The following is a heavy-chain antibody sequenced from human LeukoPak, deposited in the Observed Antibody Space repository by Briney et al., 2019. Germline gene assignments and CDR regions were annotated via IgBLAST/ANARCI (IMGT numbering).Heavy chain of an antibody. CDR2: ISGSGGST. CDR3: AKGVGGYDFWSGYYTATFDY. CDR1: GFTFSSYA. J-gene: IGHJ4*02. D-gene: IGHD3-3*01. Sequence: GGSLRLSCAASGFTFSSYAMSWVRQAPGKGLEWVSAISGSGGSTYYADSVKGRFTISRDNSKNTLYLQMNGLSAEDTAVYYCAKGVGGYDFWSGYYTATFDYWGQGTLVTVSS. V-gene: IGHV3-23*01.